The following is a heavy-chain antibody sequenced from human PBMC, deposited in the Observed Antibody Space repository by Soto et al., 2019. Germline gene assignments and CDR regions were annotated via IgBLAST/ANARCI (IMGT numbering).Heavy chain of an antibody. J-gene: IGHJ4*02. Sequence: PGGSLSLSCAASGLTFSSNSMNWVRQAPGKGLQWVSSISSSISYIYYADSVKGRFTISRDNAKNSLYLQMNSLRAEDTSVYYCAKFSGAYYFDYWGQGTLVSVSS. V-gene: IGHV3-21*01. CDR3: AKFSGAYYFDY. CDR2: ISSSISYI. CDR1: GLTFSSNS. D-gene: IGHD1-26*01.